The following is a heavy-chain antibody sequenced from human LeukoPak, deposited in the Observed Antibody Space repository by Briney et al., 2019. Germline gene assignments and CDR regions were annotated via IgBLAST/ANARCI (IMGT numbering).Heavy chain of an antibody. D-gene: IGHD2-21*01. J-gene: IGHJ4*02. CDR2: IAHDESAT. V-gene: IGHV3-30*04. Sequence: GGSLKLSCAASGFNFGGYAMHWVRQTPGQGLDWLGSIAHDESATYYADSVKGRVTVSRDNSERMLFLEMSSLKLEDTAIYYCARLGLGVVHTAPNFDYWGQGILVTVSS. CDR1: GFNFGGYA. CDR3: ARLGLGVVHTAPNFDY.